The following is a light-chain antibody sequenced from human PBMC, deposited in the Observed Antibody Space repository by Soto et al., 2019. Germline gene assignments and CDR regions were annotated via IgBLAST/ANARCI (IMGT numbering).Light chain of an antibody. CDR2: KAS. CDR1: QSISSW. V-gene: IGKV1-5*03. Sequence: DIQMTQSPSTLSASVGDRVTITCRASQSISSWLAWYQQKPGKAPKLLIYKASSLESGVPSRFSGSGSGTDFTLTISSLEPEDFAVYYCQQRSNLVSFGPGTRLENK. J-gene: IGKJ5*01. CDR3: QQRSNLVS.